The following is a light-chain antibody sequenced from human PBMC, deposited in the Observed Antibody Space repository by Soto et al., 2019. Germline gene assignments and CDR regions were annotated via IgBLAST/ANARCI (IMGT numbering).Light chain of an antibody. CDR1: QTISSY. CDR2: DVS. V-gene: IGKV1-39*01. Sequence: DIQMTQSPSSLSASIGDRVTMSCRASQTISSYLHLYQHKPGRAHRLLISDVSTLQSGVPGRFRGSGSETEFTLSITYVQPEDFATYYCQQDYSIHALTFGGGTKLELK. J-gene: IGKJ4*01. CDR3: QQDYSIHALT.